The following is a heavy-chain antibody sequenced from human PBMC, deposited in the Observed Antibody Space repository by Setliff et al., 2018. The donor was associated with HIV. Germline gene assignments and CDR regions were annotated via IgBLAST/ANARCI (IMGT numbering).Heavy chain of an antibody. CDR3: ARSKGARAHYYYYGMDV. D-gene: IGHD1-26*01. CDR1: GYTFTSYD. Sequence: ASVKVSCKASGYTFTSYDINWVRQATGQGLEWMGWMSPNSGNTGYAQKFQGRVTMTRNTSISTAYMELSSLRSEDTAVYYCARSKGARAHYYYYGMDVWGQGTTVTVSS. J-gene: IGHJ6*02. V-gene: IGHV1-8*02. CDR2: MSPNSGNT.